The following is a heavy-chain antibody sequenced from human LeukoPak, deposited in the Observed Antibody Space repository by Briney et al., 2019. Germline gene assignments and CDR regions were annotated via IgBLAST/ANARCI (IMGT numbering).Heavy chain of an antibody. CDR1: GGSISSYY. CDR2: IYYSGST. Sequence: PSETLSLTCTVSGGSISSYYWSWIRQPPGKELEWIGYIYYSGSTNYNPSLKSRVTISVDTSKNQFSLKLSSVTAADTAVYYCARADDGSYSHWGQGTLVTVSS. CDR3: ARADDGSYSH. V-gene: IGHV4-59*01. D-gene: IGHD1-26*01. J-gene: IGHJ4*02.